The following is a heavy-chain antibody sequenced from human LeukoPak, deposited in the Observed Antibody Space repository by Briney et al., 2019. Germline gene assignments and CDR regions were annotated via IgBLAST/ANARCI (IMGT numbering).Heavy chain of an antibody. V-gene: IGHV3-23*01. CDR3: TAFGWLQLREGYYFDY. D-gene: IGHD5-12*01. CDR2: ISGSGGST. J-gene: IGHJ4*02. Sequence: PGGSLRLSCAASGFTFSSYAMSLVRQAPGKGLEWVSAISGSGGSTYYADSVKGRFTISRDNSENTLYLQMNSLRDDDTAVYYCTAFGWLQLREGYYFDYWGQGTLVTVSS. CDR1: GFTFSSYA.